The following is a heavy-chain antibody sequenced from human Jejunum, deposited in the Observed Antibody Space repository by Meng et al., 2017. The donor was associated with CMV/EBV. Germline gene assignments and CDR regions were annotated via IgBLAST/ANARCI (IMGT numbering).Heavy chain of an antibody. D-gene: IGHD2-21*01. Sequence: SGLTFRAYGIHWVRQVPGKGLEWISSISGSGQMTHYADSVKGRFIISKDKSRNTLYLQMNSLRAEDTAIYYCAKERIELWCFDYWGQGTPVTVSS. V-gene: IGHV3-23*01. CDR3: AKERIELWCFDY. CDR1: GLTFRAYG. J-gene: IGHJ4*02. CDR2: ISGSGQMT.